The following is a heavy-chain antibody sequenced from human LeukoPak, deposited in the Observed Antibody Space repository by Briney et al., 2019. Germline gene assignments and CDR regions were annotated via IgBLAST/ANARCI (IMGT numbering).Heavy chain of an antibody. J-gene: IGHJ4*02. Sequence: PSETLSLTCAVSGGSISSGGYYWSWIRQHPGKGLEWIGYIYYSGSTYYNPSLKSRVTISVDTSKNQFSLKLSSVTAADTAVYYCASLDYYDSSGYDYWGQGTLVTVSS. D-gene: IGHD3-22*01. CDR3: ASLDYYDSSGYDY. V-gene: IGHV4-31*11. CDR2: IYYSGST. CDR1: GGSISSGGYY.